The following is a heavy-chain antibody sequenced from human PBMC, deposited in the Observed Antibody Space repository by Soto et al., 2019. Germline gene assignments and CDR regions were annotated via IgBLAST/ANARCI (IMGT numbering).Heavy chain of an antibody. D-gene: IGHD2-21*02. CDR3: AKDRAYCGGDCYDNWFDP. CDR2: ISGSGGST. J-gene: IGHJ5*02. Sequence: GGSLRLSCSASGFIFSSYAMSWVRQAPGKGLEWISAISGSGGSTYYADSVKGRFTISRDNSKNTLYLQMNSLRAEDTAVYYCAKDRAYCGGDCYDNWFDPWGQGTLVTVSS. V-gene: IGHV3-23*01. CDR1: GFIFSSYA.